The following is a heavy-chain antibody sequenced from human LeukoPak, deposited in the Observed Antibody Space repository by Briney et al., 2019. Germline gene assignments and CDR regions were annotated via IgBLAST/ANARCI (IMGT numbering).Heavy chain of an antibody. CDR3: TTDRAGDAFDI. V-gene: IGHV3-15*01. J-gene: IGHJ3*02. Sequence: GGSLRLSCAASGFTFSNAWMSWVRQAPGKGLEWVGRIKSKTYGGTTDYAAPVKGRFTISRDDSKNTQYLQMNSLKTEDTAVYYCTTDRAGDAFDIWGQGTMVTVSS. CDR1: GFTFSNAW. CDR2: IKSKTYGGTT.